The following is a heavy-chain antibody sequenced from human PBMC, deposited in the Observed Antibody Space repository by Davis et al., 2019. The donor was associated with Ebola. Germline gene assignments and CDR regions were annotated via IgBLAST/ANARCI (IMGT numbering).Heavy chain of an antibody. V-gene: IGHV3-30*04. CDR1: GFIFRDYA. J-gene: IGHJ4*02. CDR3: ARDGRWLPDY. Sequence: GESLKNSCAASGFIFRDYAMHWVRQAPGKGLEWVAAISRDGSNKYSADSVRARFTISRDSSRNTLYLQMSNLRPEDTAVYYCARDGRWLPDYWGQGTLVTVSA. CDR2: ISRDGSNK. D-gene: IGHD6-19*01.